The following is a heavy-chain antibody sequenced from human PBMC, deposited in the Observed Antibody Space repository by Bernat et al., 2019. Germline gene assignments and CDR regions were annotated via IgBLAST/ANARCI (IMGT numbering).Heavy chain of an antibody. D-gene: IGHD2-15*01. V-gene: IGHV3-11*01. J-gene: IGHJ6*02. CDR1: GFTFSDYY. CDR2: ISSSSSTI. CDR3: ARDEFEVVAASYYYGMDV. Sequence: QVQLVESGGGLVKPGGSLRLSCAASGFTFSDYYMSWIRQAPGKGLEWVSYISSSSSTIYYADSVKGRFTISRDNAKNSLYLQMNSLRAEDTAVYYCARDEFEVVAASYYYGMDVWGQGTTVTVSS.